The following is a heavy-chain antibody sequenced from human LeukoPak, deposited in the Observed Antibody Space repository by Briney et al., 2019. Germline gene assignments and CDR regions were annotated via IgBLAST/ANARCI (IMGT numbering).Heavy chain of an antibody. CDR2: IWYDGSNK. Sequence: GGSLRLPCAASGFTFSSYGMHWVRQAPGKGLEWVAVIWYDGSNKYYADSVKGRFTISRDNSKNTLYLQMNGLRAEDTAVYYCARVGWGTTATEFDYWGQGTLVTVSS. D-gene: IGHD4-17*01. CDR1: GFTFSSYG. V-gene: IGHV3-33*01. CDR3: ARVGWGTTATEFDY. J-gene: IGHJ4*02.